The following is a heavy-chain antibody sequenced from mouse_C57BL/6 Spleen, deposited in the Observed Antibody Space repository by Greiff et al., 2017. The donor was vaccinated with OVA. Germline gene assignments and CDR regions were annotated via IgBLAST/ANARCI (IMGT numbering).Heavy chain of an antibody. CDR2: IYPGSGNT. Sequence: QVHVKQSGPELVKPGASVKISCKASGYSFTSYYIHWVKQRPGQGLEWIGWIYPGSGNTKYNEKFKGKATLTADTSSSTAYMQLSSLTSEDSAVYYCARSGGNSPFDYWGQGTTLTVSS. V-gene: IGHV1-66*01. CDR3: ARSGGNSPFDY. D-gene: IGHD2-1*01. J-gene: IGHJ2*01. CDR1: GYSFTSYY.